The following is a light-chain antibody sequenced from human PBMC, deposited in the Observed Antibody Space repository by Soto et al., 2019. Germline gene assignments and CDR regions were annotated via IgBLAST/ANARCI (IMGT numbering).Light chain of an antibody. J-gene: IGKJ4*01. CDR3: QQRADWPLS. CDR2: DTS. V-gene: IGKV3-11*01. Sequence: EVMLTQSPATLSLSPGEGVTRSCRASQSVSNYLAWYQQRPGQAPRLLIYDTSKRATGIPARFSGSGSGTDFTLTISSLEPEDFAVYYCQQRADWPLSFGGGTKVDIK. CDR1: QSVSNY.